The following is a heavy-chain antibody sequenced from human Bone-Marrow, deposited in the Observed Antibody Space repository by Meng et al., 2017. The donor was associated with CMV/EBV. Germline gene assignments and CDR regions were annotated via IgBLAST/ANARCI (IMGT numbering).Heavy chain of an antibody. CDR2: ISSSSSYI. V-gene: IGHV3-21*01. CDR1: GFTFSSYS. CDR3: ARELSRLRHYHYVMDV. J-gene: IGHJ6*04. Sequence: GGSLRLSCAASGFTFSSYSMNWVRQAPGKGLEWVSSISSSSSYIYYADSVKGRFTISRDNAKNSLYLQMNSLRAEDTAVYYCARELSRLRHYHYVMDVWGEGTTVTASS. D-gene: IGHD5-12*01.